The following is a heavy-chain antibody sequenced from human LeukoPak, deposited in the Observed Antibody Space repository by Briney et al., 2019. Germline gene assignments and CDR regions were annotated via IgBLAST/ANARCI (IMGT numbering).Heavy chain of an antibody. J-gene: IGHJ4*02. CDR2: ISSSGSTI. Sequence: GGSLRLSCAASGFNFNTYWMSWIRQAPGMGLEWVSYISSSGSTIYYADSVKGRFTISRDNAKNSLYLQMNSLRAEDTAVYYCARRRDSGSLQHFDYWGQGTLVTVSS. V-gene: IGHV3-11*01. CDR1: GFNFNTYW. D-gene: IGHD1-26*01. CDR3: ARRRDSGSLQHFDY.